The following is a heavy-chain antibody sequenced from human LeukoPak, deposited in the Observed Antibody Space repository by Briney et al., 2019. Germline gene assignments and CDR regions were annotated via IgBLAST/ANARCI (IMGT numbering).Heavy chain of an antibody. CDR1: GFTFSSYS. J-gene: IGHJ4*02. V-gene: IGHV3-21*04. CDR2: ISSSSSYI. CDR3: AKDKGNQLLPFDY. Sequence: GGSLRLSCAASGFTFSSYSMNWVRQAPGKGLEWVSSISSSSSYIYYADSVKGRFTISRDNSKNTLYLQMNSLRAEDTAVYYCAKDKGNQLLPFDYWGQGTLVTVSS. D-gene: IGHD2-2*01.